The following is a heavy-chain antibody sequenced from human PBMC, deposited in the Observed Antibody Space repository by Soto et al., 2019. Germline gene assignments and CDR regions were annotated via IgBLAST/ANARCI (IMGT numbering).Heavy chain of an antibody. V-gene: IGHV4-4*07. CDR3: ARDQSGAADF. D-gene: IGHD7-27*01. J-gene: IGHJ3*01. Sequence: PSETLCRSWTVSVDSIRAYDWNWIRQSAETGLEWIGRISATGTTTYIPSLKSRITLSLDTSRNEFSLNLKFVTAADTAVYFCARDQSGAADFWGPGTLVTVSS. CDR1: VDSIRAYD. CDR2: ISATGTT.